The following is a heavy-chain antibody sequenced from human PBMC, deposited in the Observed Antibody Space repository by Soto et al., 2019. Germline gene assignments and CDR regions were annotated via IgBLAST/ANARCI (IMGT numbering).Heavy chain of an antibody. V-gene: IGHV3-15*01. CDR1: GFTFSNAW. J-gene: IGHJ4*02. CDR2: IKSKTDGGTT. D-gene: IGHD5-18*01. CDR3: PTGGYSYGYSLDY. Sequence: EVQLVESGGGLVKPGGSLRLSCAASGFTFSNAWMSWVRQAPGKGLEWVGRIKSKTDGGTTDYAAPVKGSFTISRDDSINTLYLQMNSLKTEDTAVYYCPTGGYSYGYSLDYWGQGTLVTVSS.